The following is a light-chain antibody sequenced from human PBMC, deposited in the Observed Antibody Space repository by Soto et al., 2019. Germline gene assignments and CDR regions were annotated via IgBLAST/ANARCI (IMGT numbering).Light chain of an antibody. V-gene: IGLV3-21*04. CDR3: QVWDSGSAHVV. CDR2: SDT. J-gene: IGLJ2*01. Sequence: SYELTQPPSVSVAPGKTASIFCGGNDIGSKGVHWYQQKPGQAPVLVIYSDTDLPPVITERFSGSNSANLATLTISRVEAGDEADYYCQVWDSGSAHVVFGGGTQLTVL. CDR1: DIGSKG.